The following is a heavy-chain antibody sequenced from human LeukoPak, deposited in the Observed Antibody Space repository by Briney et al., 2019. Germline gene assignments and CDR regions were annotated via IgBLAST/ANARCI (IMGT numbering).Heavy chain of an antibody. Sequence: PSETLCLTCTVSGGSISSYYWSWIRQPPGKGLEWIGYIYYSGSTNYNPSLKSRVTISVDTAKNQFSLKLSSVTAADTAVYYCARGYYSWFDPWGQGTLVTVSS. J-gene: IGHJ5*02. D-gene: IGHD3-22*01. CDR3: ARGYYSWFDP. V-gene: IGHV4-59*01. CDR2: IYYSGST. CDR1: GGSISSYY.